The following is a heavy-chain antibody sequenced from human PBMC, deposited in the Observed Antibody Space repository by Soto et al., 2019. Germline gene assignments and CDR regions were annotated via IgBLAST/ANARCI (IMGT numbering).Heavy chain of an antibody. CDR3: ARRDSGSYYWFDP. D-gene: IGHD1-26*01. Sequence: QLQLQESGSGLVKPSQTLSLTCAVSGGSISSGGYSWSWIRQPPGKDLEWIGYIYHSGSTYYNPSLKSRVTISVDRSKNQFSLKLSSVTAADTAVYYCARRDSGSYYWFDPWGQGTLVTVSS. CDR2: IYHSGST. V-gene: IGHV4-30-2*01. J-gene: IGHJ5*02. CDR1: GGSISSGGYS.